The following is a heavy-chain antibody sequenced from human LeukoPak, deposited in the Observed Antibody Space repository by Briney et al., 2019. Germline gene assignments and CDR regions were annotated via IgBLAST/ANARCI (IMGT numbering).Heavy chain of an antibody. Sequence: PGRSLRLSCAASGFTFSSYAMHWVRQAPGKGLEWVAVISYDGSNKYYADSVKGRFTISRDNSKNTLYLQMNSLRAEDTAVYYCARVDSGYAINYWGQGTLVTVPS. J-gene: IGHJ4*02. D-gene: IGHD5-12*01. CDR2: ISYDGSNK. CDR1: GFTFSSYA. CDR3: ARVDSGYAINY. V-gene: IGHV3-30-3*01.